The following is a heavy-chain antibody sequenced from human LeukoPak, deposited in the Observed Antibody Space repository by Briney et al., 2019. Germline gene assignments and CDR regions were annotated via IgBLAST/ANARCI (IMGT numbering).Heavy chain of an antibody. Sequence: GASVKVSXKASGGTFSSYAISWVRQAPGQGLEWMGGIIPIFGTANYAQKFQGRVTTTTDESTSTAYMELSSLRSEDTAVYYCARTRFHKAGYYYYMDVWGTGTTVTVSS. CDR2: IIPIFGTA. J-gene: IGHJ6*03. CDR3: ARTRFHKAGYYYYMDV. CDR1: GGTFSSYA. D-gene: IGHD2-2*01. V-gene: IGHV1-69*05.